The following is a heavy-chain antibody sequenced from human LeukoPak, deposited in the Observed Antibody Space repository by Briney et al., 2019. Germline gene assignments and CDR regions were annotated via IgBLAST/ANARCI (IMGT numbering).Heavy chain of an antibody. D-gene: IGHD3-10*01. Sequence: GGSLRLSCAASGFTFSSYSMYWVRQAPGKGLEWVSSISSSSSYIYYADSVKGRFTISRDNAKNSLYLQMNSLRAEDTAVYYCVRGVIIAKIDYWGQGTLVTVSS. CDR3: VRGVIIAKIDY. CDR2: ISSSSSYI. V-gene: IGHV3-21*01. J-gene: IGHJ4*02. CDR1: GFTFSSYS.